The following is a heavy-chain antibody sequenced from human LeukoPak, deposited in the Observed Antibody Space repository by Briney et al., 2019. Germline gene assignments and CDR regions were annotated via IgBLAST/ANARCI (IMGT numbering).Heavy chain of an antibody. D-gene: IGHD6-19*01. Sequence: ASVKVSCKASGYTFTSYGISWVRQAPGQGLDWMGWISPYNGNTNYAQKLQGRVTMTTDTSTSTAYMELRSLRSDDTAVYYCARDTRIAVAGSSGFDYWGQGTLVTVSS. CDR3: ARDTRIAVAGSSGFDY. CDR1: GYTFTSYG. V-gene: IGHV1-18*01. CDR2: ISPYNGNT. J-gene: IGHJ4*02.